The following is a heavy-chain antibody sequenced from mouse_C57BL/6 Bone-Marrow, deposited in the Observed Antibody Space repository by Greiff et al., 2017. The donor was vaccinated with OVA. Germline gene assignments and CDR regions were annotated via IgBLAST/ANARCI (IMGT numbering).Heavy chain of an antibody. CDR1: GFNIKDDY. CDR3: RLNFYYAMDY. J-gene: IGHJ4*01. CDR2: IDPENGDT. V-gene: IGHV14-4*01. D-gene: IGHD1-3*01. Sequence: VQLQQSGAELVRPGASVKLSCTASGFNIKDDYMHWVKQRPEQGLEWIGWIDPENGDTEYASKFQGKATITADTSSNTAYLQLSSLTSDDTAVYYGRLNFYYAMDYWGQGTSVTVSS.